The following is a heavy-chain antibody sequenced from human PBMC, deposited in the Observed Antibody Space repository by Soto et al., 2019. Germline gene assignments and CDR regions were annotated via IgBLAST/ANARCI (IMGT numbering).Heavy chain of an antibody. Sequence: GGSLRISCAASGFTFSTYDMTWGRQAPGKGLEWVSTFSGTGDSTYYADSVQGRFTISRDNSKNTLYLQMNSLRAEDTAVYYCEKDLYYDFWSGYFDYWGQGTLVNVSS. V-gene: IGHV3-23*01. CDR2: FSGTGDST. J-gene: IGHJ4*02. CDR3: EKDLYYDFWSGYFDY. D-gene: IGHD3-3*01. CDR1: GFTFSTYD.